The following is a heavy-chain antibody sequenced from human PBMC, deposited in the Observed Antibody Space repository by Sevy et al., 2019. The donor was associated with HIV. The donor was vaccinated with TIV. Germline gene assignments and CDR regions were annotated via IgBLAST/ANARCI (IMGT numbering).Heavy chain of an antibody. V-gene: IGHV3-7*01. J-gene: IGHJ5*02. D-gene: IGHD3-22*01. CDR3: ARESSGPCVVDL. CDR2: INRDGTQK. CDR1: GFTFTTYW. Sequence: GGSLRLSCAASGFTFTTYWMIWIRQAPGKGLEWVANINRDGTQKYYADSLKDRFTISRDNAENSLYLQMDSLRAEDTALYYCARESSGPCVVDLWGQGTLVTVSS.